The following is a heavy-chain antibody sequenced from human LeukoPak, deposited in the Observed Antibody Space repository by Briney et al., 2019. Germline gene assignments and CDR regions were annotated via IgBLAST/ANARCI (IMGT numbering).Heavy chain of an antibody. CDR3: ARNYDSSGYYTWYFDL. D-gene: IGHD3-22*01. CDR2: INHSGST. CDR1: GGSFSGYY. V-gene: IGHV4-34*01. J-gene: IGHJ2*01. Sequence: SETLSLTCAVYGGSFSGYYWSWIRQPPGKGLEWIGEINHSGSTNYNPSLKSRVTISVDTSKNQFSLKLSSVTAADTAVYYCARNYDSSGYYTWYFDLWGRGTLVTVSS.